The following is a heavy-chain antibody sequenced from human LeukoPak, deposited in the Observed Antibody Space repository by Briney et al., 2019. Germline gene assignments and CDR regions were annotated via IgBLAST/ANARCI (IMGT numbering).Heavy chain of an antibody. CDR3: VRDTYGPSDF. J-gene: IGHJ4*02. V-gene: IGHV3-7*01. CDR2: INKDGSEE. D-gene: IGHD2-8*01. Sequence: GGSLTLSCAVSGFTFSRYWMTWVRQAPGKGLEWVANINKDGSEEYYVDSTKSRFTISRDNAKNSLFLQMNSLTVEDTAVYYFVRDTYGPSDFWGQGTLVTVS. CDR1: GFTFSRYW.